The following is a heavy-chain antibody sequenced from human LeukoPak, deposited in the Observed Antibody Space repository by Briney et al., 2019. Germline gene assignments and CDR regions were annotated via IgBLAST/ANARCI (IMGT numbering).Heavy chain of an antibody. CDR1: GFTFSDYY. Sequence: TGGSLRLSCAASGFTFSDYYMSWIRQAPGKRLEWVSYIGSSGYYAYSVKGRFTISRDNAKNSLYLQMNSLRAEDTAVYYCARYYYNSSGYYYFDYWGQGTLVTVSS. CDR3: ARYYYNSSGYYYFDY. D-gene: IGHD3-22*01. V-gene: IGHV3-11*01. CDR2: IGSSG. J-gene: IGHJ4*02.